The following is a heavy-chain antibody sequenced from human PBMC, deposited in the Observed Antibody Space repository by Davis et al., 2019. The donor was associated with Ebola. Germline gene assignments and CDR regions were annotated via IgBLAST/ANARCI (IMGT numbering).Heavy chain of an antibody. CDR1: GYTFTSYY. J-gene: IGHJ4*02. D-gene: IGHD1-26*01. CDR3: AGASGSYPPGFDY. CDR2: INPSGTST. Sequence: ASVKVSCKASGYTFTSYYLHWVRQAPGQGLEWMGIINPSGTSTSYAQNFQGRVTVTRDTSTSTVYMELSSLGYDDTAVYYCAGASGSYPPGFDYWGQGTLVTVSS. V-gene: IGHV1-46*03.